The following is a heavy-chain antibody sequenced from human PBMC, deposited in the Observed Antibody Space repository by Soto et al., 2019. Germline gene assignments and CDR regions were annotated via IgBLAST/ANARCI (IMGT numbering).Heavy chain of an antibody. J-gene: IGHJ6*02. D-gene: IGHD6-19*01. CDR3: ARVRKQWLVFGCYYGMDV. V-gene: IGHV3-30-3*01. Sequence: QVQLVESGGGVVQPGRSLRLSCAASGFTFSSYAMHWVRQAPGKGLEWVAVISYEGSNKYYADSVKGRFTISRDNSKNTLYLQMNSLRAEDTAVYYCARVRKQWLVFGCYYGMDVWGQGTTVTVSS. CDR1: GFTFSSYA. CDR2: ISYEGSNK.